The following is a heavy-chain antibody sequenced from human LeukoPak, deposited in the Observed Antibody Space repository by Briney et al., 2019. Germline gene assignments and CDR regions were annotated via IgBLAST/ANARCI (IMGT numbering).Heavy chain of an antibody. CDR1: GYTFTSYG. Sequence: EASGKVSCKASGYTFTSYGISWVRQAPGQGLEWMGWISAYNGNTNYAQKLQGRVTMTTDTSTSTAYMELRSLRSDDTAVYYCARDLGYYGSGSYYLDYWGQGTLVTVSS. CDR2: ISAYNGNT. D-gene: IGHD3-10*01. CDR3: ARDLGYYGSGSYYLDY. J-gene: IGHJ4*02. V-gene: IGHV1-18*01.